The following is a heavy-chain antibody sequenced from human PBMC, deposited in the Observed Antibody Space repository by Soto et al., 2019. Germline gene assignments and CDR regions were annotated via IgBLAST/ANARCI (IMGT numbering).Heavy chain of an antibody. D-gene: IGHD6-13*01. CDR2: ISAYNGNT. J-gene: IGHJ6*02. CDR3: AMGLFEAAASSYYYYDMDV. CDR1: GYTFTNYG. V-gene: IGHV1-18*01. Sequence: ASVKVSCKASGYTFTNYGISWVRQAPGQGLEWMGWISAYNGNTDFARKLQGWVTMTRDTSISTAYMELSRLRSDDTAVYYCAMGLFEAAASSYYYYDMDVWGQGTTVTVSS.